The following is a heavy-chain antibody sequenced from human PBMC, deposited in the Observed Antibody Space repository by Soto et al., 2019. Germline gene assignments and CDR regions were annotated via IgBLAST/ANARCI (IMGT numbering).Heavy chain of an antibody. V-gene: IGHV4-39*07. Sequence: SETLSLTCTVSGGSIRSSDYYWSWIRQPPGKGLEWIGEINHSGSTNDNPSLKSRVTISVDTSKNQFSLKLSSVTAADTAVYYCARVGSGYCSSTSCYGLARYYYGMDVWGQGTTVTVSS. CDR3: ARVGSGYCSSTSCYGLARYYYGMDV. CDR2: INHSGST. D-gene: IGHD2-2*01. J-gene: IGHJ6*02. CDR1: GGSIRSSDYY.